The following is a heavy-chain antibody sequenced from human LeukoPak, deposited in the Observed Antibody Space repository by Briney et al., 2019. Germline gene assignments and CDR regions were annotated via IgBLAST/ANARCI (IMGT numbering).Heavy chain of an antibody. D-gene: IGHD5-24*01. CDR3: ARDGSWGWAQYDY. J-gene: IGHJ4*02. V-gene: IGHV3-23*01. CDR2: ITDNGAAR. CDR1: GFTFNIYA. Sequence: PGGSLRLSCAASGFTFNIYAMGWVRQAPGRGLEWVSGITDNGAARNYADSVEGRFTISRDTSKSTVDLQMNSLRVEDTALYYCARDGSWGWAQYDYWGQGILVTVSS.